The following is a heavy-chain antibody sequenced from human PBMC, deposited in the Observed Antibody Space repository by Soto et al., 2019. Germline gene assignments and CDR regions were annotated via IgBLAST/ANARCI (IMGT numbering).Heavy chain of an antibody. Sequence: GGSLRLSCAASGFTFSSYAMHWVRQAPGKGLEWVAVISYDGSNKYYADSVKGRFTISRDNSKNTPYLQMNSLRAEDTAVYYCASRGRYYDSSGYFDYWGQGTLVTVSS. CDR1: GFTFSSYA. D-gene: IGHD3-22*01. J-gene: IGHJ4*02. CDR3: ASRGRYYDSSGYFDY. V-gene: IGHV3-30*04. CDR2: ISYDGSNK.